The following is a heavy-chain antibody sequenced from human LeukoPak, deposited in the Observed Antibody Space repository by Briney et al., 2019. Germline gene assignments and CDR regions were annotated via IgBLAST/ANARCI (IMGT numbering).Heavy chain of an antibody. CDR1: GFTFSDYY. J-gene: IGHJ4*02. Sequence: GGSLRLSCAASGFTFSDYYMSWIRQAPGKGLEWVSYISNIGSTIYYADSVKGRFTISRDNSKNTLYLQMNSLRAEDTAVYYCASGHYDSSGYYPRGDYWGQGTLVTVSS. CDR3: ASGHYDSSGYYPRGDY. D-gene: IGHD3-22*01. CDR2: ISNIGSTI. V-gene: IGHV3-11*04.